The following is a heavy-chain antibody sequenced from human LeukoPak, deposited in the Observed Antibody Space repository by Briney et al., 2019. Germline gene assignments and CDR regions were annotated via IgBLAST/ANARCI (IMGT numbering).Heavy chain of an antibody. J-gene: IGHJ3*02. CDR2: IIPIFGTA. V-gene: IGHV1-69*13. CDR3: TRARDIAAAGYAFDI. Sequence: SVKVSCKASGGTFSSYAISWVRQAPGQGLEWMGGIIPIFGTANYAQKFQGRVTITADESTSTAYMELSSLRSEDTAVYYCTRARDIAAAGYAFDIWGQGTMVTVSS. D-gene: IGHD6-13*01. CDR1: GGTFSSYA.